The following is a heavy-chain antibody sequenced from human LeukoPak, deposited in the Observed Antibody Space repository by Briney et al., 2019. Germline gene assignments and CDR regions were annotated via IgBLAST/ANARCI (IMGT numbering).Heavy chain of an antibody. V-gene: IGHV3-23*01. Sequence: PGGSLRLSCAASGFTFSSYAMSWVRQAPGKGLEWVSAISGSGGSTYYADSVKGRFTISRDNSKNTLYLQMNSLRAEDTAVYYCAINPGWFGESSYYFDYWGQGTLVTVSS. D-gene: IGHD3-10*01. CDR3: AINPGWFGESSYYFDY. CDR1: GFTFSSYA. CDR2: ISGSGGST. J-gene: IGHJ4*02.